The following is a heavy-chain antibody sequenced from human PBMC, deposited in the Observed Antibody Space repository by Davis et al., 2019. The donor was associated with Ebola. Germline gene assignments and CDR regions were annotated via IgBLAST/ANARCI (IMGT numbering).Heavy chain of an antibody. CDR3: AKDTSNVWFDV. CDR1: GFVFSSYV. CDR2: LGLSADT. J-gene: IGHJ3*01. D-gene: IGHD6-19*01. Sequence: GGSLTLSCAASGFVFSSYVMSWVRRAPGKGLEWVSTLGLSADTYYADSVKGRFTISRDNSKNTLHLQMNSLRVEDTAIYYCAKDTSNVWFDVWGQGTMVTVSS. V-gene: IGHV3-23*01.